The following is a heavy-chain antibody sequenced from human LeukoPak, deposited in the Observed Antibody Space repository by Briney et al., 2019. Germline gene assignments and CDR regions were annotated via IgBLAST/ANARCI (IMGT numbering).Heavy chain of an antibody. CDR3: ARRRTVATRSPIDY. J-gene: IGHJ4*02. V-gene: IGHV1-69*13. D-gene: IGHD5-12*01. CDR2: IIPVFGPA. CDR1: GGTFSSYV. Sequence: GASVKVSCKASGGTFSSYVVDWVRQAPGQGLEWMGRIIPVFGPANYAQKFQGRVTITADETTSTAYMELTSLRSEDTAVYYCARRRTVATRSPIDYWGQGTLVIVSS.